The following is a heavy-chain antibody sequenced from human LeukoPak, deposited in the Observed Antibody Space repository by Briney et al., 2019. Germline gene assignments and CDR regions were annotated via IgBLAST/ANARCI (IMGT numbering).Heavy chain of an antibody. V-gene: IGHV4-4*07. J-gene: IGHJ4*02. CDR3: ASSSSGWYADYFDY. D-gene: IGHD6-19*01. CDR1: VGSISSYY. CDR2: IYTSGST. Sequence: SETQSLTCTVSVGSISSYYWSSIRQPAGKGLEWIGHIYTSGSTNYNPSLKSRVTMSVDTSKNEFSLKLTSVTAADTAVYYCASSSSGWYADYFDYWGQGTLVTVSS.